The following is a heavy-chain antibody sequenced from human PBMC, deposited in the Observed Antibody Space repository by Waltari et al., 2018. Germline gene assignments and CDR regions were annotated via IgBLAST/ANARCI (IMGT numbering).Heavy chain of an antibody. Sequence: EVQLVQSGVEVKKPGESLKISCTGSGYTFNSYWIGWGRQLPGKGLEWMATIYPGDSDSRYSPPFQGQVTISVDKSINTAYLQWNNLKTSDSAIYYCARLEVMATGKYYFDYWGQGTLVTVSS. V-gene: IGHV5-51*01. CDR1: GYTFNSYW. CDR3: ARLEVMATGKYYFDY. D-gene: IGHD2-21*01. J-gene: IGHJ4*02. CDR2: IYPGDSDS.